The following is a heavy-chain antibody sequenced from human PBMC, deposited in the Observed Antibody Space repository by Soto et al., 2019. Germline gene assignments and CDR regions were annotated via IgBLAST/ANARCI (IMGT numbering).Heavy chain of an antibody. Sequence: GGSLRLSCAASGITLSSYAMSWVRQAPGKGPEWVSGISASGGSTSYADSVKGRFTISRDNSKNTLYLQMNSLRADDTAVYHCAKGQNSGTYRFYFDYWGQGALVTVSS. V-gene: IGHV3-23*01. CDR2: ISASGGST. CDR3: AKGQNSGTYRFYFDY. J-gene: IGHJ4*02. D-gene: IGHD1-26*01. CDR1: GITLSSYA.